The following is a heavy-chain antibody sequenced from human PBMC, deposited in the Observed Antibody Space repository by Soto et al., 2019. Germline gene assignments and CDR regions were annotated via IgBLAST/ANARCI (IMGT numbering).Heavy chain of an antibody. CDR2: ISASGDGT. CDR1: GFTFSSYA. D-gene: IGHD4-17*01. J-gene: IGHJ4*02. CDR3: AKVKYGDRLFDFDY. V-gene: IGHV3-23*01. Sequence: GSLRLSCAASGFTFSSYALSWVRQAPGKGLEWVSVISASGDGTYYGDSVKGRFTISRDNSKNNLYLQMNNLRPDDTAFYYCAKVKYGDRLFDFDYWGQGTLVTVSS.